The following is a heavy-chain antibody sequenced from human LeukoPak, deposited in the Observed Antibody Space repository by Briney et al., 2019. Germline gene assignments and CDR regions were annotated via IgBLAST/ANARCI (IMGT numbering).Heavy chain of an antibody. Sequence: GGSLRLSCAASGFAFSSYAMSWVRQAPGKGLEWVSAISGSGGSTYYADSVKGRFTISRDNSKNTLYLQMNSLRAEDTAVYYCAKIPRATLLWFGESPDGMDVWGQGTTVTVFS. D-gene: IGHD3-10*01. CDR3: AKIPRATLLWFGESPDGMDV. CDR1: GFAFSSYA. J-gene: IGHJ6*02. CDR2: ISGSGGST. V-gene: IGHV3-23*01.